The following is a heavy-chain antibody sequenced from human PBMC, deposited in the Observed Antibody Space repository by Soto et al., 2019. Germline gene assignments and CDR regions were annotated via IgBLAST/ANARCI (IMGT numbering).Heavy chain of an antibody. D-gene: IGHD5-18*01. CDR1: GFTFSSYS. J-gene: IGHJ4*02. CDR3: ARDLGYSYGLAY. CDR2: ISSSSSII. Sequence: GGSLRLSCAASGFTFSSYSMNWVRQAPGKGLEWVSYISSSSSIIYYADSVKGRFTISRDNAKNSLYLQMNTLRADDTAVYYCARDLGYSYGLAYWGQGTLVTVSS. V-gene: IGHV3-48*01.